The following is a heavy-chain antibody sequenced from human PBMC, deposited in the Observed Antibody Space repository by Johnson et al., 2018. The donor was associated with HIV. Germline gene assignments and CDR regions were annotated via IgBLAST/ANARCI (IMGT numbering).Heavy chain of an antibody. V-gene: IGHV3-66*01. CDR2: IYSGGST. J-gene: IGHJ3*01. CDR1: GFTFSDYY. Sequence: VQLVESGGGLVKPGGSLRLSCAASGFTFSDYYMSWVRQAPGKGLEWVSVIYSGGSTYYADSVKGRCTISRDNAKNSLYLQMNSLRAEDTDVYYCASGRPDGSGSYYVDAFHFWGQGTMLTVSS. D-gene: IGHD3-22*01. CDR3: ASGRPDGSGSYYVDAFHF.